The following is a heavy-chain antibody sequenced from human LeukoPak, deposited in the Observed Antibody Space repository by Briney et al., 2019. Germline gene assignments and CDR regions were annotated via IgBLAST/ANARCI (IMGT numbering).Heavy chain of an antibody. CDR2: IYTSGST. D-gene: IGHD2-2*01. CDR3: ARDRSSWYQLLANDAFDI. CDR1: GGSISSYY. J-gene: IGHJ3*02. V-gene: IGHV4-4*07. Sequence: SETLSLTCTVSGGSISSYYWSWIRQPAGKGLEWIGRIYTSGSTNYNPSLKSRVTMSVDTSKNQFSLKLSSVTAADTAVYYCARDRSSWYQLLANDAFDIWGQGTMVTVSS.